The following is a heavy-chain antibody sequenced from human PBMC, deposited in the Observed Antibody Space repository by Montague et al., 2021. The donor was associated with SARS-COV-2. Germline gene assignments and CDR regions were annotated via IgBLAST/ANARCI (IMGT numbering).Heavy chain of an antibody. D-gene: IGHD3-10*01. J-gene: IGHJ3*02. V-gene: IGHV2-70*11. CDR1: GFSLSTSGMC. Sequence: PALVKPTQTLTLTCTFSGFSLSTSGMCVSWIRQPPGKALEWLARIDWDDDKYYSTSLKTRLTISKDTSKNQVVLTMTNMDPVDTATYHCARIWFMDHRNAFDIWGQGTMVTVSS. CDR2: IDWDDDK. CDR3: ARIWFMDHRNAFDI.